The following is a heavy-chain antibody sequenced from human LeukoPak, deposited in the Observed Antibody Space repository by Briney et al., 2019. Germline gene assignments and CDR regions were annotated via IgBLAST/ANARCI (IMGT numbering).Heavy chain of an antibody. V-gene: IGHV4-39*01. J-gene: IGHJ4*02. Sequence: SETLSLTCTVSGGSISSSSYYWGWIRQPPGKGLEWIGSIYYSGSTYYNPSLKSRVTISVDTSKNQFSLKLSSVTAADTAVYYCARHSRNSGYVWFDYWGQGTLVTVSS. CDR2: IYYSGST. CDR1: GGSISSSSYY. D-gene: IGHD5-12*01. CDR3: ARHSRNSGYVWFDY.